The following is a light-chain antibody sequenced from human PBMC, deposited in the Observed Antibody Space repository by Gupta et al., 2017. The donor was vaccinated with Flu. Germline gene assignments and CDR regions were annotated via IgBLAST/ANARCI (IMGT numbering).Light chain of an antibody. CDR1: QSISSW. V-gene: IGKV1-5*03. CDR3: QQYNSYPLT. J-gene: IGKJ4*01. Sequence: DIQMTHSPSTLAASVGDRVTITCRASQSISSWLAWYQQEPGKAPKLLIYKASSLESGVPSRFSGSGSGTEFTLTISSLQPDDFATYYCQQYNSYPLTFGGGTKVEIK. CDR2: KAS.